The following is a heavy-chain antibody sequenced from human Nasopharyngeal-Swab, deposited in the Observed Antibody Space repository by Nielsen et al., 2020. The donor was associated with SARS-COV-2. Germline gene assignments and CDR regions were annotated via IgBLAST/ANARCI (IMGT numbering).Heavy chain of an antibody. CDR2: ISGYNGFT. CDR1: GYTFTSDG. D-gene: IGHD2-2*01. V-gene: IGHV1-18*01. J-gene: IGHJ5*02. CDR3: ARDQGFTSSYWFDP. Sequence: ASVKVSCKASGYTFTSDGISWVRQAPGQGLEWMGWISGYNGFTNYAQKFQGRVTMTRETSTNTAYLELRSLTSDDTAVYYCARDQGFTSSYWFDPWGQGTLVTVSS.